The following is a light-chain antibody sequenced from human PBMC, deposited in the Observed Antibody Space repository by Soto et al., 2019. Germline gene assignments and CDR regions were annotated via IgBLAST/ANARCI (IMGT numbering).Light chain of an antibody. CDR1: QSILYSSNNKNY. Sequence: DIVMTQSPDSLAVSLGERATINCKSSQSILYSSNNKNYLAWYQQKPGQPPKLLLYWASTRESGVPDRFSGSGSGTDFTLAISSLQAEDVAFYYCQHYFTTPLTFGGGTKVEIK. CDR3: QHYFTTPLT. CDR2: WAS. V-gene: IGKV4-1*01. J-gene: IGKJ4*01.